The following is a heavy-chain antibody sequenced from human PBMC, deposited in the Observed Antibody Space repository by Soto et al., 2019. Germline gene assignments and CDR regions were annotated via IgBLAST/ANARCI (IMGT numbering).Heavy chain of an antibody. V-gene: IGHV3-21*01. J-gene: IGHJ4*02. CDR3: ARDRRDGYNFDY. CDR2: ISSNSYI. CDR1: GFTFSSYS. D-gene: IGHD5-12*01. Sequence: GGSLRLSCAASGFTFSSYSMNWVRQAPGKGLEWVSSISSNSYIYYADSVKGRFAISRDNAKNSLYLQMNSLRAEDTAVYYCARDRRDGYNFDYWGQGTLVTVSS.